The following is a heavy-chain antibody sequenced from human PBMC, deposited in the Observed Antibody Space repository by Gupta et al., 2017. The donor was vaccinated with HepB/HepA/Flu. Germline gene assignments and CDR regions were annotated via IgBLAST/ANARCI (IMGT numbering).Heavy chain of an antibody. J-gene: IGHJ4*02. CDR3: ATTPLIYCSGGSCPYYFDS. D-gene: IGHD2-15*01. Sequence: QVQLQQWGAGLLKPSETLSLTCAVYGGSFSGYYWRWIRQPPGKGLDWIGEINHSGSTNYNPSLKSRVTISVDASKNQFSLKLSSVTAADTAVYYCATTPLIYCSGGSCPYYFDSWGQGTLVTVSS. CDR2: INHSGST. V-gene: IGHV4-34*01. CDR1: GGSFSGYY.